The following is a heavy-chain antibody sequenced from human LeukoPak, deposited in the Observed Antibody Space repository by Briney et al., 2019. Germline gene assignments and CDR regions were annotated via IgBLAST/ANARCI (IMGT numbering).Heavy chain of an antibody. V-gene: IGHV3-64*01. CDR3: ARGPYYYYYYMDV. Sequence: GGSLRLSCAASGFPFSSYAMHWVRQAPGKGLEYVSGISSDGDSTYYANSVKGRFTISRDNSKNTLYLQMGSLRAEDMAVYYCARGPYYYYYYMDVWGKGTTVTVSS. CDR1: GFPFSSYA. J-gene: IGHJ6*03. CDR2: ISSDGDST.